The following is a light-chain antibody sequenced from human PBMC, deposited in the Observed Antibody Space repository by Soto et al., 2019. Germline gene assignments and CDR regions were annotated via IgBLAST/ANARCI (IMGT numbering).Light chain of an antibody. V-gene: IGKV1-5*03. CDR3: QHFNSYPWT. J-gene: IGKJ1*01. Sequence: DIQMTQSPSTLSSSVGDRVTITCRASQSISSWLAWYQQKPGKAPKLLINKASSLESGVPSRFRGSGSGTEFTLTISSLQPDDFATYYCQHFNSYPWTFGQGTKVDIK. CDR2: KAS. CDR1: QSISSW.